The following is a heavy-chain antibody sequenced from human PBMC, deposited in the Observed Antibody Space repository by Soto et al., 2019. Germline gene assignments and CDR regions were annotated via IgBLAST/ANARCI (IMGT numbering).Heavy chain of an antibody. Sequence: PSETLSLTCAVSGDSISRSYCWSWGRQFPGKGLEWIGEIYHSGSTIYNPSLQSRVTLSVDKSKNEFSLKMSSVTAADTAVYYCTRKFVRVLLQVLAIWLQGTLVTGS. CDR3: TRKFVRVLLQVLAI. V-gene: IGHV4-4*02. CDR2: IYHSGST. D-gene: IGHD2-15*01. J-gene: IGHJ3*02. CDR1: GDSISRSYC.